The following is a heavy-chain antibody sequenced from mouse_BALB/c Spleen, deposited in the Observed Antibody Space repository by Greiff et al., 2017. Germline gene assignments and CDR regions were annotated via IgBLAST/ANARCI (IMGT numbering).Heavy chain of an antibody. CDR2: ISSGGST. Sequence: EVKLMESGGGLVKPGGSLKLSCAASGFTFSSYAMSWVRQTPEKRLEWVASISSGGSTYYPDSVKGRFTISRDNARNILYLQMSSLRSEDTAMYYCARWILWSLMDYWGQGTSVTVSS. D-gene: IGHD1-1*02. J-gene: IGHJ4*01. CDR1: GFTFSSYA. CDR3: ARWILWSLMDY. V-gene: IGHV5-6-5*01.